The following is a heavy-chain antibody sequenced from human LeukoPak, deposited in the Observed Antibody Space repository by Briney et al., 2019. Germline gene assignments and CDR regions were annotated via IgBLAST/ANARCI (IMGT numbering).Heavy chain of an antibody. J-gene: IGHJ4*02. CDR2: VIPSSGGT. V-gene: IGHV1-2*02. D-gene: IGHD2/OR15-2a*01. CDR3: APFNHDQNMFDQ. CDR1: GYTFTDYY. Sequence: ASVKVSCKASGYTFTDYYMHWVRQAPGQGLEWMGWVIPSSGGTTYAEKFQDRVAMIRDTSISTAYMELTRLTSDDTAVYYCAPFNHDQNMFDQWGQGTLVTVSS.